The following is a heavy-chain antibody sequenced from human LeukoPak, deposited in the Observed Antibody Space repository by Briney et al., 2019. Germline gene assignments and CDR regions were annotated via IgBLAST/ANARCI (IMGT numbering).Heavy chain of an antibody. Sequence: PGGSLRLSCAPSGFTPSTYWMHWVRHAPGGGLVWGSRISGDESSKHCADFVKGRFTITRDNAKTPLYLQMNGLSAEDTAVYYCAAASAHRNAAGGEYWGQGTLVTVSS. CDR3: AAASAHRNAAGGEY. CDR2: ISGDESSK. J-gene: IGHJ4*02. D-gene: IGHD6-13*01. CDR1: GFTPSTYW. V-gene: IGHV3-74*01.